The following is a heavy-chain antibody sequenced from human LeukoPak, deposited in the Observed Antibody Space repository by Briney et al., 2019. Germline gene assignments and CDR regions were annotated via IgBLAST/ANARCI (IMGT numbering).Heavy chain of an antibody. Sequence: PSETLSLTCAVYGGSFSGYYWSWIRQPPGKGLEWIGEINHSGSTNYNPSLKSRVTISVDTSKNQFSLKLSSVTAADTAVYYCARGVDSGGYCHWGQGTLVTVSS. D-gene: IGHD1-26*01. CDR3: ARGVDSGGYCH. CDR2: INHSGST. CDR1: GGSFSGYY. J-gene: IGHJ4*02. V-gene: IGHV4-34*01.